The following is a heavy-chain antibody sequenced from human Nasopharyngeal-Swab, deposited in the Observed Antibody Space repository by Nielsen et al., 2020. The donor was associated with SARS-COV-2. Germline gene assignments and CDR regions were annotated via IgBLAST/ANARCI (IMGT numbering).Heavy chain of an antibody. D-gene: IGHD6-19*01. CDR1: GFTFSSYG. J-gene: IGHJ4*02. CDR3: AKEGRLAVADGEGFDY. CDR2: IWYDGSNK. Sequence: GGSLRLSCAASGFTFSSYGMHWVRQAPGKGLEWVAVIWYDGSNKYYADSVKGRFTISRDNSKNTLYLQMNSLRAEDTAVYYCAKEGRLAVADGEGFDYWGQGTLVTVSS. V-gene: IGHV3-30*02.